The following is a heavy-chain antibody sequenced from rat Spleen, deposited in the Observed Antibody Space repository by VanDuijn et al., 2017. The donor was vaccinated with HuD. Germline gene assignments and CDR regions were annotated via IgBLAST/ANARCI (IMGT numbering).Heavy chain of an antibody. Sequence: EVQLVDHGGGLVQPGRSLKLSCAPSGFSFSMYGMAWVRQAPTKGLEWVASIGTGGGNTYYRDSVKGRFTISRDNAKNTLYLQMDSLRSEDTATYYCARLDYYYSASWFAYWGQGTLVTVSS. J-gene: IGHJ3*01. CDR3: ARLDYYYSASWFAY. CDR1: GFSFSMYG. CDR2: IGTGGGNT. D-gene: IGHD1-1*01. V-gene: IGHV5S13*01.